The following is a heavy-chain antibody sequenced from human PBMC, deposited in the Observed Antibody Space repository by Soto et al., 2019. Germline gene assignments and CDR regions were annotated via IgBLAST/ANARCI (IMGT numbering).Heavy chain of an antibody. D-gene: IGHD1-7*01. V-gene: IGHV4-61*01. CDR2: IYYSGTT. Sequence: KTSETLSLTCAVSGDSVSNDNYYWSWIRQPPGKGLEWIGYIYYSGTTNYNSYLKSRLSLSVDMSKNQFSLKVTSLTAADTAVYYCASRDPGTSVDYWGQGTLVTVSS. CDR1: GDSVSNDNYY. J-gene: IGHJ4*02. CDR3: ASRDPGTSVDY.